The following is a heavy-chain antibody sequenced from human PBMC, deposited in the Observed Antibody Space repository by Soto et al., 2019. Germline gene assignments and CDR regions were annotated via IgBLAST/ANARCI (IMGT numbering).Heavy chain of an antibody. CDR1: GGSINYYY. CDR3: ARGGGYSYGHNWFDP. V-gene: IGHV4-59*01. CDR2: ISYGGST. Sequence: QVQLQESGPGLVKPSETLFLTCTVSGGSINYYYWSWIRQPPGKGLEWIAYISYGGSTNYNPSLKSRVTLSVDMYNNQLSLKLSSVTAADTAVYYCARGGGYSYGHNWFDPWGQGTLVTVSS. J-gene: IGHJ5*02. D-gene: IGHD5-18*01.